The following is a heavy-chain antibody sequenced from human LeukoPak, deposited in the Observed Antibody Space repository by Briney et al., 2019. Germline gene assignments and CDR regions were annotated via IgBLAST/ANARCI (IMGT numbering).Heavy chain of an antibody. Sequence: PGGSLRLSCAASGFTVSGNYMSWVRQAPGKGLEWVSLIYSSGNTYYADSVKSRFTISRDNSKNTLYLQMSSLRVEDTAVYYCVRDPRNCGGDCYSGGYFDYWGHGGLVTVSS. CDR2: IYSSGNT. D-gene: IGHD2-21*02. J-gene: IGHJ4*01. CDR1: GFTVSGNY. CDR3: VRDPRNCGGDCYSGGYFDY. V-gene: IGHV3-66*01.